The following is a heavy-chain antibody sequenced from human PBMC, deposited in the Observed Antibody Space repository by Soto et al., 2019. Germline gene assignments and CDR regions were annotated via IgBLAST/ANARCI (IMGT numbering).Heavy chain of an antibody. Sequence: EVHLVESGGGLVKPGGSLRLSCAVSGFTFSSCTMNWVRQAPGKGLEWVASISPSTSHIYYADSVKGRFTISRDNAKNSLFLQMNSLRAEDTAVYYCSGGSGGACHQYDGRDVGSQGTTVTVSS. CDR3: SGGSGGACHQYDGRDV. V-gene: IGHV3-21*01. CDR1: GFTFSSCT. D-gene: IGHD2-21*02. CDR2: ISPSTSHI. J-gene: IGHJ6*02.